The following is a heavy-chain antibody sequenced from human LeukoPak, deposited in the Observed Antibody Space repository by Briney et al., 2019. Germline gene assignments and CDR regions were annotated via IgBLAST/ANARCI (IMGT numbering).Heavy chain of an antibody. J-gene: IGHJ3*02. CDR2: FDPEDGET. CDR1: GYTLTELS. CDR3: AREEGIAVAGPAFDI. Sequence: ASVKVSCKVSGYTLTELSMHWVRQAPGKGLEWMGGFDPEDGETIYAQKFQGRVTITADESTSTAYMELSSLRSEDTAVYYCAREEGIAVAGPAFDIWGQGTMVTVSS. V-gene: IGHV1-24*01. D-gene: IGHD6-19*01.